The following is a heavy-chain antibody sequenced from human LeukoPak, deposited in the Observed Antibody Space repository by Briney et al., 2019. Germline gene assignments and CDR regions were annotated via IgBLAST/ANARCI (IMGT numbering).Heavy chain of an antibody. CDR3: AKRGVVIRVILVGFHKEAYYFDS. Sequence: GESLRLSCAVSGITLSNYGMSWVRQLPGKGLEWVAGIRGSGGTTNYADSVRGRFTISRDNSKNTLYLQMSSLRAEDTAVYFCAKRGVVIRVILVGFHKEAYYFDSWGQGALVTVSS. CDR2: IRGSGGTT. V-gene: IGHV3-23*01. J-gene: IGHJ4*02. CDR1: GITLSNYG. D-gene: IGHD3-22*01.